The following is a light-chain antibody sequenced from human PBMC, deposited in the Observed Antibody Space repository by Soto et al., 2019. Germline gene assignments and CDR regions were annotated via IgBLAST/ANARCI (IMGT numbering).Light chain of an antibody. Sequence: DIVMTQSPDSLAVSLGERATINCKSSQSVLSSSNNKNYLAWYQQKPGQPPKLLIYWASTRESGVPDRFSGSGSGTDFTLTISSLQAEDVAVYYCQQYYSTLWTFGQGTKVDIK. J-gene: IGKJ1*01. CDR1: QSVLSSSNNKNY. CDR3: QQYYSTLWT. CDR2: WAS. V-gene: IGKV4-1*01.